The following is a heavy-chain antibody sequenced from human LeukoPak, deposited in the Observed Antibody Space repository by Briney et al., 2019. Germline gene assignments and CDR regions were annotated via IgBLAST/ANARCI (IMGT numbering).Heavy chain of an antibody. CDR3: ARGGSYYYFDY. CDR1: GGSISSGSYY. D-gene: IGHD1-26*01. CDR2: IYTSGST. J-gene: IGHJ4*02. Sequence: PSQTLSLTCTVSGGSISSGSYYWRWIRQPAGKGLEWIGRIYTSGSTNYNPSLKSRVTMSVDTSKNQFSLKLSSVTAADTAMYYCARGGSYYYFDYWGQGTLVTVSS. V-gene: IGHV4-61*02.